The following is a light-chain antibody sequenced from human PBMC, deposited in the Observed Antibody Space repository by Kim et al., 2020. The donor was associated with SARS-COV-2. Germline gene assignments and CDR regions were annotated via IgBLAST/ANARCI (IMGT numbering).Light chain of an antibody. CDR3: HQSYNPPFT. Sequence: DIAMTQSPDSLAVSLGERATINCKSSQSVLYSSNNKNYLAWYQQKPGQPPKLLIYWASTRESGVPDRISGSGSGTDFTLTISNLQAEDVAVYYCHQSYNPPFTFGQGTKLEIK. CDR2: WAS. J-gene: IGKJ2*01. V-gene: IGKV4-1*01. CDR1: QSVLYSSNNKNY.